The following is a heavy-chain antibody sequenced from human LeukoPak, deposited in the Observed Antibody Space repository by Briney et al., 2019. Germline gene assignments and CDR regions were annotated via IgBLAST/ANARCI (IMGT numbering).Heavy chain of an antibody. D-gene: IGHD3-10*01. CDR1: GFTFSSYE. CDR2: ISSSGSTI. J-gene: IGHJ4*02. Sequence: PGGSLRLSCAASGFTFSSYEMNWVRQAPGKGLEWVSYISSSGSTIYYADSVKGRFTISRDNAKNSLYLQMNSLRAEDTAVYYCARDGYGSGSHVDHWGQGTLVTVSS. V-gene: IGHV3-48*03. CDR3: ARDGYGSGSHVDH.